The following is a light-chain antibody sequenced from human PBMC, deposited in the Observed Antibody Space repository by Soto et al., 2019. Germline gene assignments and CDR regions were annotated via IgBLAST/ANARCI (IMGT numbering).Light chain of an antibody. Sequence: DIQITQSPSSLSAFVRDRVTITCQASQDISNYLNWYQQKPGKAPKLLIYGASNLETGVPSRFSGSGSGTDFTFTIISLQHEDMATYYSQQYDNLPITFGGGTQVEIK. CDR1: QDISNY. CDR3: QQYDNLPIT. CDR2: GAS. V-gene: IGKV1-33*01. J-gene: IGKJ4*01.